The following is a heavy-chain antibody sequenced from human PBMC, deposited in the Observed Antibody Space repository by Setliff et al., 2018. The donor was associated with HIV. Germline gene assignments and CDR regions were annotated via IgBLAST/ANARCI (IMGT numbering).Heavy chain of an antibody. D-gene: IGHD6-19*01. CDR2: ISSSGST. CDR1: NVSINSYY. J-gene: IGHJ4*02. Sequence: PSETLSLTCTVSNVSINSYYWSWIRQPAGRALEWIGRISSSGSTNYNPSLKSRVKMSIDTSKNQFSLKLSSVTAADTAVYFCARQGAVTGHSFDSWGPGALVTVSS. V-gene: IGHV4-4*07. CDR3: ARQGAVTGHSFDS.